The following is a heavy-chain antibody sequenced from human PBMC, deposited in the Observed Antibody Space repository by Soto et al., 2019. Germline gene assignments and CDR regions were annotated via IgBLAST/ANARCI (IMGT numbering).Heavy chain of an antibody. CDR1: GYTFSGYF. D-gene: IGHD6-13*01. Sequence: QVQLVQSGADVKKPGASVKVSCKTSGYTFSGYFMHWLRQAPGQGLEWMGWMNPNSGGTDYAQNFQGRVSMTWDTSISPAYMELSRLRSDDTAIYYCARGYYSSSWRVFDYWGQGPLVTVSS. J-gene: IGHJ4*02. CDR3: ARGYYSSSWRVFDY. CDR2: MNPNSGGT. V-gene: IGHV1-2*02.